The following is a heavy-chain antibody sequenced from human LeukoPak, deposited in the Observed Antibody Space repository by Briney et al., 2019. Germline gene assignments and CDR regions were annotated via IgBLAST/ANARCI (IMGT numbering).Heavy chain of an antibody. CDR1: GFTFSSYA. CDR2: ISGSGGST. CDR3: AKELVGTSPRGWFDP. V-gene: IGHV3-23*01. D-gene: IGHD1-26*01. J-gene: IGHJ5*02. Sequence: GSLRLSCAASGFTFSSYAMSWVRQAPGKGLEWVSTISGSGGSTYYADSVQGRFTISRDNSKNTLFLQMNSLRAEDTAVYYCAKELVGTSPRGWFDPWGQGTLVTVSS.